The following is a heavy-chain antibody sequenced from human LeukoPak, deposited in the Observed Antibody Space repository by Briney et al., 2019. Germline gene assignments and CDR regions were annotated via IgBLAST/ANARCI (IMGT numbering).Heavy chain of an antibody. CDR2: IWYDGSNK. CDR1: GFTFSSYA. V-gene: IGHV3-33*06. CDR3: AKGPIFGVVPLMDV. J-gene: IGHJ6*02. D-gene: IGHD3-3*01. Sequence: GGSLRLSCAASGFTFSSYAMSWVRQAPGKGLEWVAVIWYDGSNKYYADSVKGRFTISRDNSRNTLYLQMNSLRAEDTAVYYCAKGPIFGVVPLMDVWGQGTTVTVSS.